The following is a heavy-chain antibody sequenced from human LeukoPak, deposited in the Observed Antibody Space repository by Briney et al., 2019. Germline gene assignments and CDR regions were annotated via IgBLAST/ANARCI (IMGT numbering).Heavy chain of an antibody. CDR3: ARDSAVAGTY. Sequence: PGGSLRLSCAASGFTFSSYSMNWVCQAPGKGLEWVSSISSSSSYIYYADSVKGRFTISRDNAKNSLYLQMNSLRAEDTAVYCCARDSAVAGTYWGQGTLVTVSS. J-gene: IGHJ4*02. D-gene: IGHD6-19*01. CDR2: ISSSSSYI. V-gene: IGHV3-21*01. CDR1: GFTFSSYS.